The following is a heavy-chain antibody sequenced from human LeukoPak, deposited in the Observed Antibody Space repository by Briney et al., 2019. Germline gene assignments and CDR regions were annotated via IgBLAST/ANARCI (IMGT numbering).Heavy chain of an antibody. CDR1: GGSISSSSYY. Sequence: SETLSLTCTVSGGSISSSSYYWGWIRQPPGKGLEWIGSIYYSGSTYYNPSLKSRVTISVDTSKNQFSLKLSSVTAADTAVYYCARGRSSSHYYDYWGQGTLVTVSS. D-gene: IGHD6-13*01. J-gene: IGHJ4*02. V-gene: IGHV4-39*07. CDR2: IYYSGST. CDR3: ARGRSSSHYYDY.